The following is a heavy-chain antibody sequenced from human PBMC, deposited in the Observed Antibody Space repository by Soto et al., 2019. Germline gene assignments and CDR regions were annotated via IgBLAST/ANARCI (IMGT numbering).Heavy chain of an antibody. CDR2: INAGNGNT. D-gene: IGHD2-15*01. V-gene: IGHV1-3*01. CDR3: ARDLGGWPDY. Sequence: ASVNVSCKASGYAFTSYALHGVRQAPGQRLEWMGWINAGNGNTKYSQKFQGRLTITRDTSASTAYMELSSLRSEDTAVYYCARDLGGWPDYWGQGTLVTVSS. CDR1: GYAFTSYA. J-gene: IGHJ4*02.